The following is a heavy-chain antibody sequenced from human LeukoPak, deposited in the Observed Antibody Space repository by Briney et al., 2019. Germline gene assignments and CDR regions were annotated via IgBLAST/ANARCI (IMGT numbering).Heavy chain of an antibody. CDR1: GFTFSNHA. CDR3: AKNVVVKSYFDY. CDR2: ISGSGRTT. V-gene: IGHV3-23*01. Sequence: PGGSLRLSCAASGFTFSNHAMSWVRQAPGKGLQWVSVISGSGRTTEYADSVKGRFTISRDNSKNTLSLQMNSLRVEDTAIYYCAKNVVVKSYFDYWGQGTLITVSS. J-gene: IGHJ4*02. D-gene: IGHD2-15*01.